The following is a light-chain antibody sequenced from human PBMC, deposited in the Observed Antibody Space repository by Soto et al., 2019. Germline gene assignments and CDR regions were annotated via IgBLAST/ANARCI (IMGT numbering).Light chain of an antibody. J-gene: IGKJ5*01. CDR2: DAS. Sequence: EIVMTQSPATLSVSPGERATLSCRAIQSVGSTYLAWYQQKPGQAPRLLIYDASSRPIGIPDRFSGSGSGTDFTLTISRLEPEDFAVYYCQHYGISPPVTFGQGTRLEIK. V-gene: IGKV3-20*01. CDR3: QHYGISPPVT. CDR1: QSVGSTY.